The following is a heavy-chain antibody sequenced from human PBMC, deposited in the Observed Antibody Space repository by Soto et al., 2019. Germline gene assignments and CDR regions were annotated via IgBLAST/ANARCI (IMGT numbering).Heavy chain of an antibody. V-gene: IGHV4-34*01. CDR3: ARGPERRSYYYGMDV. J-gene: IGHJ6*02. Sequence: QVQLQLWGAGLLKPSETLSLTCAVYGGSFSGYYWSWIRQPPGKGLEWIGEINHSGSTNYNPSLKSRVTISVDTSKNQFSLKLSSVTAADTAVYYCARGPERRSYYYGMDVWGQGTTVTVSS. CDR1: GGSFSGYY. CDR2: INHSGST. D-gene: IGHD1-1*01.